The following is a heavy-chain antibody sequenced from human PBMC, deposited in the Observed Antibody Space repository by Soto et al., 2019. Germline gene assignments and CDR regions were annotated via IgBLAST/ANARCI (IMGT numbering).Heavy chain of an antibody. CDR2: IIPIFGTA. V-gene: IGHV1-69*13. Sequence: SVKVSCKASGGTFSIYAISCVLQSPLQGLEWMGGIIPIFGTANYAQKFQGRVTITADESTSTAYMELSSLRSEDTAVYYCARDHGNYGFRPRGMDVWGQGTTVTVSS. CDR1: GGTFSIYA. D-gene: IGHD3-10*01. CDR3: ARDHGNYGFRPRGMDV. J-gene: IGHJ6*02.